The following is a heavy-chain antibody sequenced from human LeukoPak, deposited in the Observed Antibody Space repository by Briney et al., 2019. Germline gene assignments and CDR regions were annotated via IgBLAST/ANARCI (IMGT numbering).Heavy chain of an antibody. J-gene: IGHJ4*02. CDR1: GYSFTSYW. D-gene: IGHD6-19*01. Sequence: PGESLKISCKGSGYSFTSYWIGWVRQMPGKGLEWMGIIYPGDSDTRYSPSFQGQVTISADKSISTAYLQWSSLKASDTAMYYCARPRGGYSSGWTSHFDYWGQGAQVTVSS. CDR2: IYPGDSDT. CDR3: ARPRGGYSSGWTSHFDY. V-gene: IGHV5-51*01.